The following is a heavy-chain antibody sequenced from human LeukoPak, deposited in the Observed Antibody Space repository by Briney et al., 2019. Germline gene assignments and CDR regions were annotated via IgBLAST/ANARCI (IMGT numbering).Heavy chain of an antibody. J-gene: IGHJ4*02. CDR1: GFTFSSYA. Sequence: GGSLRLSCAASGFTFSSYAMSWVRQTPGKGLEWVSAISGSGGSTYYADSVKGRFTISRDNSKNTLYLQMNSLRAEDTAVYYCAKDWGYSYGYSYYFDYWGQGTLVTVSS. CDR3: AKDWGYSYGYSYYFDY. V-gene: IGHV3-23*01. D-gene: IGHD5-18*01. CDR2: ISGSGGST.